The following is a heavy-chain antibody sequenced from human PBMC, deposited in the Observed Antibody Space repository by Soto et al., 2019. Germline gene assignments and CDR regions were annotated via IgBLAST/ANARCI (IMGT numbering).Heavy chain of an antibody. Sequence: GGSLRLSCAASGFTFSSYAMHWVRQAPGKGLEWVAVISYDGSNKYYADSVKGRFTISRDNSKNTMYLQMNRLGAEDTAVYYRARSTRYCSSTSCYQDYWGEGTLVTV. CDR2: ISYDGSNK. CDR3: ARSTRYCSSTSCYQDY. CDR1: GFTFSSYA. J-gene: IGHJ4*02. D-gene: IGHD2-2*01. V-gene: IGHV3-30-3*01.